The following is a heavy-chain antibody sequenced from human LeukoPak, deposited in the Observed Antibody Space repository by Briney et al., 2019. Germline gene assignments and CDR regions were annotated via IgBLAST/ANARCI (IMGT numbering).Heavy chain of an antibody. D-gene: IGHD2/OR15-2a*01. V-gene: IGHV3-7*04. Sequence: PGGSLRLSCAASGFTLSRYWMSWVRQAPGRGLEWVANIKEDGSEEYYVDSVKGRFTISRDNAKNSLFVQMNSLRAEDTAVYYCVREGFTFGCWGQGTLVTVSS. CDR1: GFTLSRYW. CDR3: VREGFTFGC. CDR2: IKEDGSEE. J-gene: IGHJ4*02.